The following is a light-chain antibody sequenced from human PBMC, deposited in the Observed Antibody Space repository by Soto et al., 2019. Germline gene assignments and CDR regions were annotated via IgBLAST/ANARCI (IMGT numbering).Light chain of an antibody. J-gene: IGLJ1*01. Sequence: SVVAQPPSECGAPRQGGPKSWTGGSSNFGAGFDVHWYQQLPGTAPRLLIYANTKRPSGVPDRFSGSRSGTSISLAISGLRAEDEADYFCQSYDSSLSGYVFGTGTKVTVL. V-gene: IGLV1-40*01. CDR3: QSYDSSLSGYV. CDR2: ANT. CDR1: SSNFGAGFD.